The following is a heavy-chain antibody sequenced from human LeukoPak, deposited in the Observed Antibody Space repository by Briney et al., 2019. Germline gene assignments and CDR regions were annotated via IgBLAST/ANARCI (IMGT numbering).Heavy chain of an antibody. CDR2: ISGSGGST. J-gene: IGHJ6*03. V-gene: IGHV3-23*01. Sequence: GGSLRLSCAASGFTFSSYGMSWVRQAPGKGLEWASAISGSGGSTYYADSVKGRFTISRDNSKDTLYLQMNSLRAEDTAVYYCAKDPIAAAYYYYMDVWGKGTTVTISS. CDR3: AKDPIAAAYYYYMDV. CDR1: GFTFSSYG. D-gene: IGHD6-13*01.